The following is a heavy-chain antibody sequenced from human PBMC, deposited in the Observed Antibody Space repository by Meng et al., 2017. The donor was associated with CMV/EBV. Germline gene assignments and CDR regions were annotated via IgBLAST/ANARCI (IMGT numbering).Heavy chain of an antibody. CDR3: AKDQEPAAIFD. J-gene: IGHJ4*02. CDR2: IRYDGSNK. V-gene: IGHV3-30*02. Sequence: GESLKISCAASGFTFSSYGMHWVRQAPGKGLEWVAFIRYDGSNKYYADSVKGRFTISRDNSKNTLYLQMNNLRAEDTAVYYCAKDQEPAAIFDWGQGTLVTVSS. CDR1: GFTFSSYG. D-gene: IGHD2-2*01.